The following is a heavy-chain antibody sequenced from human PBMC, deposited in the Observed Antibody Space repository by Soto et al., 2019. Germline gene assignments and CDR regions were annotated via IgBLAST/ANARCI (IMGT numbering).Heavy chain of an antibody. CDR2: INYSGRT. CDR1: GGSISDSSHY. J-gene: IGHJ4*02. Sequence: SETLSLTCTVSGGSISDSSHYWAWVRQPPGKGLEWIATINYSGRTYYNPSLRSRVTISVDTSRDQFSLNLNSVTAADTAVYYCARHFGNYGDWAFDFWGQGTL. V-gene: IGHV4-39*01. D-gene: IGHD4-17*01. CDR3: ARHFGNYGDWAFDF.